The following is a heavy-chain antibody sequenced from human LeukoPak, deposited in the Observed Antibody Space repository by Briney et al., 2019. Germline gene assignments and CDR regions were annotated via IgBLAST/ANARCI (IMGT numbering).Heavy chain of an antibody. J-gene: IGHJ4*02. CDR2: IYYTGST. D-gene: IGHD6-13*01. CDR3: ARWAMAAADY. Sequence: NAWETLSLTCTVSGGSIGSSSYHWGRIHQPPGKGLEWIGTIYYTGSTYYNPSLKSRVTISVDTSKNQFSLKLTSVTAADTAVYYCARWAMAAADYWGQGTLVTVSS. V-gene: IGHV4-39*01. CDR1: GGSIGSSSYH.